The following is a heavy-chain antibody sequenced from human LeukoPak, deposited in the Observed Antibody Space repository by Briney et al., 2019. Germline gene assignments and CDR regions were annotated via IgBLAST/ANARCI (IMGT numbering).Heavy chain of an antibody. J-gene: IGHJ5*02. Sequence: GESLKISCQGFGYSFTTYWIGWVRQMPGKGMEWMGVIYPGDSRIRYNPSFQGQVTISVDKSISTAYLQWVSLKASDTAMYYCACRDLTSTWSFPWGQGTLVTVSS. CDR3: ACRDLTSTWSFP. CDR2: IYPGDSRI. V-gene: IGHV5-51*01. CDR1: GYSFTTYW. D-gene: IGHD6-6*01.